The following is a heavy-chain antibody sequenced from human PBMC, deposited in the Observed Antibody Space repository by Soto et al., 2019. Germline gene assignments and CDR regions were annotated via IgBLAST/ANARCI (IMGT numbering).Heavy chain of an antibody. CDR2: IYYSGST. V-gene: IGHV4-30-4*01. J-gene: IGHJ4*02. CDR3: ARDGRSGSYSFDY. D-gene: IGHD1-26*01. CDR1: GGSISSGDYY. Sequence: PSETLSLTCTVSGGSISSGDYYWSWIRQPPGKGLEWIGYIYYSGSTYYNTSLKSRVTISVDTSKNQFSLKLSSVTAADTAVYYCARDGRSGSYSFDYWGQGTLVTVSS.